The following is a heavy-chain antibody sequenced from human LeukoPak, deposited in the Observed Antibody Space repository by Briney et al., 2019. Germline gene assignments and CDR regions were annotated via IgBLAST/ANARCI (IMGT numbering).Heavy chain of an antibody. CDR3: ARVGGEDYGDYGGGY. CDR1: GGTFSSYA. J-gene: IGHJ4*02. V-gene: IGHV1-69*13. CDR2: IIPIFGTA. Sequence: SVKVSCKASGGTFSSYAISWVRQAPGQGLEWMGGIIPIFGTANYAQKFQGRVTITADESTSTAYMELSSLRSEDTAVYYCARVGGEDYGDYGGGYWGQGTLVTVSS. D-gene: IGHD4-17*01.